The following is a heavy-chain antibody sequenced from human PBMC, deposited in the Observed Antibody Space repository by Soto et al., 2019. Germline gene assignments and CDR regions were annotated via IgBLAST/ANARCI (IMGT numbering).Heavy chain of an antibody. Sequence: ASLKVSCTASGYTFTSYGISWVRQAPGQGLEWMGWISAYNGNTNYAQKLQGRVTMTTDTSTSTAYMELRSLRSDDTAVYYCARECNSGWYYGYWGQGTLVTVSS. CDR1: GYTFTSYG. V-gene: IGHV1-18*01. D-gene: IGHD6-19*01. J-gene: IGHJ4*02. CDR2: ISAYNGNT. CDR3: ARECNSGWYYGY.